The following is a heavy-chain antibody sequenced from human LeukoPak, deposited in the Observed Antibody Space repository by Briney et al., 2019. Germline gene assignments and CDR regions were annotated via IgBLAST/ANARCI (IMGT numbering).Heavy chain of an antibody. J-gene: IGHJ6*02. Sequence: PGGSLRLSCAASGLSFSSYGMHWVRQAPGKGLEWVAVIWYDGSNKYYADSVKGRFTISRDNSRNTLYLQMNSLRAEDTAVYYCAKGRGLYYYYGMDVWGQGTTVTVSS. CDR1: GLSFSSYG. CDR2: IWYDGSNK. V-gene: IGHV3-30*02. CDR3: AKGRGLYYYYGMDV.